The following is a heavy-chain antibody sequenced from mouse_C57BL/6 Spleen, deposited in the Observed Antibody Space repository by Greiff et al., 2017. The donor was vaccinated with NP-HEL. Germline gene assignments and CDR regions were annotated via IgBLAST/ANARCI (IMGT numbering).Heavy chain of an antibody. Sequence: EVQLVESEGGLVQPGSSMKLSCTASGFTFSDYYMAWVRQVPEKGLEWVANINYDGSSTYYLDSLKSRFIISRDNAKNILYLQMSSLKSEDTATYYCARDFITTVVRYFDVWGTGTTVTVSS. CDR3: ARDFITTVVRYFDV. CDR1: GFTFSDYY. J-gene: IGHJ1*03. D-gene: IGHD1-1*01. CDR2: INYDGSST. V-gene: IGHV5-16*01.